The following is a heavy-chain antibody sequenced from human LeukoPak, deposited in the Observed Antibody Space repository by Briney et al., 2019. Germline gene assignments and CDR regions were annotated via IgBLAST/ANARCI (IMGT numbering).Heavy chain of an antibody. D-gene: IGHD5-24*01. Sequence: GGSLRLSCAASGFTFTNYAMNWVRQAPGKGLEWVSTLSPSGADTYYADSVKGRFTISRDSSKNTLYLQMNSLRAEDTAVYYCARRAYNWGAFDIWGQGTLVTASS. CDR2: LSPSGADT. CDR3: ARRAYNWGAFDI. V-gene: IGHV3-23*01. CDR1: GFTFTNYA. J-gene: IGHJ3*02.